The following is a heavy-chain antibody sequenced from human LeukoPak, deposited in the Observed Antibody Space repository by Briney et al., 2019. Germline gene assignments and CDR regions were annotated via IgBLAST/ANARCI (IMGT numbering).Heavy chain of an antibody. J-gene: IGHJ3*02. Sequence: GGSLRLSCAASGFTFSSYAMSWVRQAPGKGLEWVSAISGSGGSTYYADSVKGRFTISRDNSKNTLYLQMNSLRAEDTAVYYCARDLGRLGAFDIWGQGTMVTVSS. CDR2: ISGSGGST. D-gene: IGHD3-16*01. CDR3: ARDLGRLGAFDI. CDR1: GFTFSSYA. V-gene: IGHV3-23*01.